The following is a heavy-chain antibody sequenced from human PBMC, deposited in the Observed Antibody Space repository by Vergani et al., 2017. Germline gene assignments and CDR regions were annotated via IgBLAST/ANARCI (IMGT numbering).Heavy chain of an antibody. Sequence: QVQLQQWGAGLLKPSETLSLTCAVYGGSYSGYYWSWIRQPPGKGLEWIGEINHSGSTNYNPSLKSRVTISVDTSKNQFSLKLSSVTAADTAVYYCAKDLGYSSSWYFDYWGQGTLVTVSS. CDR1: GGSYSGYY. V-gene: IGHV4-34*01. J-gene: IGHJ4*02. D-gene: IGHD6-13*01. CDR3: AKDLGYSSSWYFDY. CDR2: INHSGST.